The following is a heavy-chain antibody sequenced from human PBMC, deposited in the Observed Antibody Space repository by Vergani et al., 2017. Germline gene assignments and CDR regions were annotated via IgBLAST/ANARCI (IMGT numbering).Heavy chain of an antibody. CDR2: IWYDGSNK. Sequence: QVQLVESGGGVVQPGRSLRLSCAASGFTFSSYGMHWVRQAPGKGLEWVAVIWYDGSNKYYADSVKGRFTISRDNSKNTLYLQMNSLRAEDTAVYYCARGPTYYYDSSCYLLLYFDYWGQGTLVTVSS. V-gene: IGHV3-33*01. J-gene: IGHJ4*02. CDR1: GFTFSSYG. D-gene: IGHD3-22*01. CDR3: ARGPTYYYDSSCYLLLYFDY.